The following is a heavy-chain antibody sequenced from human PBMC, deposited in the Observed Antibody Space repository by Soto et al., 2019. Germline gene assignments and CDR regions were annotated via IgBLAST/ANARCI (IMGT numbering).Heavy chain of an antibody. V-gene: IGHV3-21*04. CDR1: GFAFNNYG. J-gene: IGHJ4*02. D-gene: IGHD6-6*01. Sequence: GGSLRLSCTVSGFAFNNYGINWVRQAPGKGLEWVSHISGSSIYIHYADSVRGRFTISRDNSKNTLYLQMNSLRSEDTAVYYCARESRTEYSSSYYFDYWGQGALVTVSS. CDR3: ARESRTEYSSSYYFDY. CDR2: ISGSSIYI.